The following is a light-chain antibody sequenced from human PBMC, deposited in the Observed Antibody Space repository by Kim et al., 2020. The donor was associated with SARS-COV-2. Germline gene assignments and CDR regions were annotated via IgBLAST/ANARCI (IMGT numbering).Light chain of an antibody. Sequence: DIQMTQSPSTLSASVGDRVTITCRASQSINSWLAWYQQKPGKAPKLLIYKASSLESGVPSRFSGSGSGTEFTLTISSLQPDDFATYYCQQYNSYPVTFGQGTKLEI. CDR3: QQYNSYPVT. CDR2: KAS. V-gene: IGKV1-5*03. J-gene: IGKJ2*01. CDR1: QSINSW.